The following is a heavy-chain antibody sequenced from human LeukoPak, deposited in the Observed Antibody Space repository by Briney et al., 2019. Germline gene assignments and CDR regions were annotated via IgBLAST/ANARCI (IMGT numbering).Heavy chain of an antibody. V-gene: IGHV4-4*07. CDR2: IYASGST. CDR1: GGSINNYY. J-gene: IGHJ4*02. Sequence: SETLSLTCTVSGGSINNYYWSWFRQPAGKGLEWIGRIYASGSTNYNPSLKSRVTISVDKPKNQVSLNLSSVTAADTAVYYCARENDDTTFDYWGQGTLVTVSS. D-gene: IGHD1-1*01. CDR3: ARENDDTTFDY.